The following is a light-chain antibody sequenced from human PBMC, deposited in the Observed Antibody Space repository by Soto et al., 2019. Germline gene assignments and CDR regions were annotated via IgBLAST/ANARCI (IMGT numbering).Light chain of an antibody. CDR1: QSVNSN. CDR3: QQCNNWPRT. Sequence: DIVMTQSPATLSVSPGERATLSCRASQSVNSNLAWYQQKPGLAPRLLIYGASTRATGIPARFSGSGSGTEFTLTISSLQSEDFAVYYCQQCNNWPRTFGQGTKVDNK. J-gene: IGKJ1*01. V-gene: IGKV3-15*01. CDR2: GAS.